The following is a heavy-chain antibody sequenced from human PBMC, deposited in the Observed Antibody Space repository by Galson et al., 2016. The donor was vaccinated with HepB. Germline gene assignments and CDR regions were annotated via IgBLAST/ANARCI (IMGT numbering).Heavy chain of an antibody. J-gene: IGHJ6*02. CDR2: IFGSDTT. CDR3: ARSPVYSSSPPYDFNSGLDV. Sequence: LRLSCAASGVSVSINYMTWVRQAPGKGLEWVAMIFGSDTTYYADSVKGRFTFSRDSSKNTLSLQMNNLRVEDKGIYYCARSPVYSSSPPYDFNSGLDVWGRGTTVTVSS. V-gene: IGHV3-66*01. CDR1: GVSVSINY. D-gene: IGHD6-6*01.